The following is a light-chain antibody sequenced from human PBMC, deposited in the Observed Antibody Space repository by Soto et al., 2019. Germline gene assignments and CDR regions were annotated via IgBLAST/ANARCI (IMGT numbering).Light chain of an antibody. CDR2: QVT. CDR1: SSDLAIYNY. Sequence: QSVLTQPASVSGSPGQSITISCTGTSSDLAIYNYVSWYQQQPGKAPKLMIYQVTNRPSGVSNRFSGSRSGNTASLTISGLQAEDEADYYCSSYPDSSNYVLGNGTKVT. J-gene: IGLJ1*01. V-gene: IGLV2-14*01. CDR3: SSYPDSSNYV.